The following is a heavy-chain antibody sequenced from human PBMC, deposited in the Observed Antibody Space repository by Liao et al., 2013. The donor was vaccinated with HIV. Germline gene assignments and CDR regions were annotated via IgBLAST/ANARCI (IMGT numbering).Heavy chain of an antibody. CDR1: GGSISSYY. Sequence: QVQLQESGPGLVKPSETLSLTCTVSGGSISSYYWTWIRQPPGKGLEWIGYIYYSGSTNYNPSLKSRVTISVDMSKNQFSLKVSSVTAADTAVYYCARDRRWFGELEGNWFDPWGQGTLVTVSS. V-gene: IGHV4-59*01. D-gene: IGHD3-10*01. CDR3: ARDRRWFGELEGNWFDP. J-gene: IGHJ5*02. CDR2: IYYSGST.